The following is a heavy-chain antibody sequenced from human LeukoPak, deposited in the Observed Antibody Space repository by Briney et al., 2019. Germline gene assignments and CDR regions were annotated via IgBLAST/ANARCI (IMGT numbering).Heavy chain of an antibody. CDR1: GFTFSSYA. CDR2: ISYDGSNK. J-gene: IGHJ4*02. Sequence: PGGSLRLSCAASGFTFSSYAMHWVRQAPGKGLEWVAVISYDGSNKYYADSVKGRFTISRDNSKNTLYLQMNSLRAEDTAVYYCASEKAAAGTGGFDYWGQGTLVTVSS. CDR3: ASEKAAAGTGGFDY. V-gene: IGHV3-30-3*01. D-gene: IGHD6-13*01.